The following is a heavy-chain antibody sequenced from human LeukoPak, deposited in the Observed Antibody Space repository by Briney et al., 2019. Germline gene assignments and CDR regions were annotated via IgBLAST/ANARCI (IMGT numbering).Heavy chain of an antibody. D-gene: IGHD3-22*01. V-gene: IGHV3-21*01. J-gene: IGHJ3*02. Sequence: PGGSLRLSCAASGFTFSSYSMNWVRQAPGKGLEWVSSISSSSSYIYYADSVKGRFTISRDNAKNSLYLQMNSLRAEDTAVYYCARDGLYYYDKDDALDIWGQGTMVTVSS. CDR3: ARDGLYYYDKDDALDI. CDR2: ISSSSSYI. CDR1: GFTFSSYS.